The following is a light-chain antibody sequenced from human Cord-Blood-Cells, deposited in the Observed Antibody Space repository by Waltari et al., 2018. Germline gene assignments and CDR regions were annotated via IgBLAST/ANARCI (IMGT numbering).Light chain of an antibody. CDR3: AAWDDSLNGYV. CDR1: SSNIGSNT. CDR2: SNN. V-gene: IGLV1-44*01. J-gene: IGLJ1*01. Sequence: QSVLTQPPSASGTPGQRVTISCSGSSSNIGSNTVNWYQQLPGTAPKLLIFSNNQRASGVPDRFSGAKSGTSASLAISGLQSDDEADYYCAAWDDSLNGYVFGTGTKVTVL.